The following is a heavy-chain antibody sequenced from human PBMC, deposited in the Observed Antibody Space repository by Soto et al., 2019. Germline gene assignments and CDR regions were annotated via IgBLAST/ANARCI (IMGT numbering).Heavy chain of an antibody. CDR1: GYTFTTYA. D-gene: IGHD2-2*01. J-gene: IGHJ4*02. CDR2: INAGKGNT. Sequence: ASVKVSCKASGYTFTTYAIHWVRQAPGQRLEWMAWINAGKGNTKYSQNFQGRVTVTRDTSASTAYMELNRMRSEDTAVYYCARAGDDCSTTTCYVIDYWGQGSMVTVSA. CDR3: ARAGDDCSTTTCYVIDY. V-gene: IGHV1-3*01.